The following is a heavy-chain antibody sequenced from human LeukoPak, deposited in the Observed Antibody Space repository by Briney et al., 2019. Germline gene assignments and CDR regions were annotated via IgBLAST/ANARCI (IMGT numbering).Heavy chain of an antibody. V-gene: IGHV4-38-2*02. CDR3: ARDREAALGARGYFDY. D-gene: IGHD6-6*01. CDR2: IYHSGST. CDR1: GYSISSGYY. Sequence: SETLSLTCTVSGYSISSGYYWGWIRQPPGKGLEWIGSIYHSGSTYYNPSLKSRVTISVDTSKNQFSLKLSSVTAADTAVYYCARDREAALGARGYFDYWGQGTLVTVFS. J-gene: IGHJ4*02.